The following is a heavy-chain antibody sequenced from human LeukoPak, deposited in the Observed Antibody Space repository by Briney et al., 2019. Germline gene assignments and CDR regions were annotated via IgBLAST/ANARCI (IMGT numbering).Heavy chain of an antibody. Sequence: GGSLRLSCAASGFTVSSNYMSWVRQAPGKGLEWVANIKQDGSEKYYVDSVKGRFTISRDNAKNSLYLQMNSLRAEDTAVYYCARGLDYWGQGTLVTVSS. CDR3: ARGLDY. CDR2: IKQDGSEK. CDR1: GFTVSSNY. J-gene: IGHJ4*02. V-gene: IGHV3-7*01.